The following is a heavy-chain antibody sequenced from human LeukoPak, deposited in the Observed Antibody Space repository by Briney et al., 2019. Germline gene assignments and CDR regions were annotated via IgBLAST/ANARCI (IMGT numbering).Heavy chain of an antibody. J-gene: IGHJ4*02. V-gene: IGHV3-23*01. CDR1: GFTFSRYA. CDR2: ISGSGGST. Sequence: GGSLSLSCAASGFTFSRYAMSWVRQAPGKGLEWVSAISGSGGSTYYADSVKGRFTISRDNSKDTLYLQMNSLRAEDTAVYYCAKGSSGSYRSDFDYWGQGTLVTVSS. D-gene: IGHD3-16*02. CDR3: AKGSSGSYRSDFDY.